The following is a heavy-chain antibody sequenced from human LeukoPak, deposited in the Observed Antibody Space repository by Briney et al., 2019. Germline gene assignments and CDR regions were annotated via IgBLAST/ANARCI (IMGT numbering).Heavy chain of an antibody. CDR1: GGSISSGGYY. J-gene: IGHJ4*02. V-gene: IGHV4-31*03. Sequence: PSETLSLTCTVSGGSISSGGYYWSWIRQHPGKGLEWIGYIYYSGSTYYNPSLKSRVTISVDTSKNQFSLKLSSVTAADTAVYYCAGNDYGDLRADYWGQGTLVTVSS. CDR3: AGNDYGDLRADY. D-gene: IGHD4-17*01. CDR2: IYYSGST.